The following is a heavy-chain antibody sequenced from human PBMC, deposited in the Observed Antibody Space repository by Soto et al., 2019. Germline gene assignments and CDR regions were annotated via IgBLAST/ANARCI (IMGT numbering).Heavy chain of an antibody. D-gene: IGHD2-2*01. V-gene: IGHV3-11*05. J-gene: IGHJ4*02. CDR3: ARVGYCSSTSCYYYFDY. CDR2: ISSSSSYT. CDR1: GFTFSDYY. Sequence: GGSLRLSCAASGFTFSDYYMSWIRQAPGKGLEWVSYISSSSSYTNYADSVKGRFTISRDNAKNSLYLQMNSLRAEDTAVYYCARVGYCSSTSCYYYFDYWGQGTLVTVSS.